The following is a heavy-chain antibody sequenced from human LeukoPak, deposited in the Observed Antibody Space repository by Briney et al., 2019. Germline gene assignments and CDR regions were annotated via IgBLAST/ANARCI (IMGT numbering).Heavy chain of an antibody. D-gene: IGHD5-24*01. J-gene: IGHJ4*02. CDR1: GGTFSSYA. V-gene: IGHV1-69*04. CDR2: IIPILGIA. CDR3: ARGGAMARFTD. Sequence: SVKVSCKASGGTFSSYAISWVRQAPGQGLEWMGRIIPILGIANHAQKFQGRVTITADKSTSTAYMELSSLRSEDTAVYYCARGGAMARFTDWGQGTLVTVSS.